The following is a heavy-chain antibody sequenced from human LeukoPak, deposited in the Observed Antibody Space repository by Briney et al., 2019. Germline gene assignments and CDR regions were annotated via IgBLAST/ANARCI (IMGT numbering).Heavy chain of an antibody. V-gene: IGHV4-4*07. CDR2: IYTSGST. J-gene: IGHJ6*03. CDR1: GGSISNYD. D-gene: IGHD6-6*01. Sequence: SETLSLTCTVSGGSISNYDWSWIRQPAGKGLEWIGRIYTSGSTNYNPSLKSRVTMSEDTSKKQFSLKLSSVTAADTAVYFCARDWGVEGRPGYMDVWGKGTTVTVSS. CDR3: ARDWGVEGRPGYMDV.